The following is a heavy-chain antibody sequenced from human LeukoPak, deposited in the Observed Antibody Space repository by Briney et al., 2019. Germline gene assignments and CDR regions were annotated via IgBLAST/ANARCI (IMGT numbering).Heavy chain of an antibody. CDR1: VFTFSIYL. V-gene: IGHV3-74*01. Sequence: GSLRLSPAASVFTFSIYLLHSVRHTPRKRLVCVSGINGAGRSTSSADCVNARSTISSDNAKNPLYLHMNSLRAEDAAVYCCAREKSWGHSDRFDYWGQGTLVTVSS. D-gene: IGHD7-27*01. J-gene: IGHJ4*02. CDR3: AREKSWGHSDRFDY. CDR2: INGAGRST.